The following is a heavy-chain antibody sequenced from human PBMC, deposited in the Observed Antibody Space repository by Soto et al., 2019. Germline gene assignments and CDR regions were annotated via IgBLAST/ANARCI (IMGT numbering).Heavy chain of an antibody. Sequence: SETLSLTCTVSCGSISSYYWNWIRQPPGKGLEWIGYIYYSGSTDYNPSLKSRVTISVDTSKNQFSLKLSSVTAADTAVYYCARDGGTYGMYVWGQGTTVTVSS. D-gene: IGHD3-16*01. CDR3: ARDGGTYGMYV. V-gene: IGHV4-59*01. J-gene: IGHJ6*02. CDR1: CGSISSYY. CDR2: IYYSGST.